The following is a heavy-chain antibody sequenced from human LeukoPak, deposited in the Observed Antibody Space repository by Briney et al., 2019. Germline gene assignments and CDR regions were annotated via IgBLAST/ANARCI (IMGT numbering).Heavy chain of an antibody. CDR1: GFTFSSYS. CDR3: ASSGSYRFDY. CDR2: ITASGTAM. D-gene: IGHD1-26*01. Sequence: GGSLRLSCAASGFTFSSYSMNWVRQAPGKGLEWVSHITASGTAMFYADSVKGRFTISRDNAMNSLYLQMNSLRDEDTAVYYCASSGSYRFDYWGQGTLVTVSS. V-gene: IGHV3-48*02. J-gene: IGHJ4*02.